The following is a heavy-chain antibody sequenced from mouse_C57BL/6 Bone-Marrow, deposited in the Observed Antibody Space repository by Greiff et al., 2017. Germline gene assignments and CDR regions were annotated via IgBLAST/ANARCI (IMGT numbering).Heavy chain of an antibody. CDR1: GYTFTDYY. CDR2: INPNNGGT. Sequence: VQLQQSGPELVKPGASVKISCKASGYTFTDYYMNWVKQSHGKSLEWIGDINPNNGGTSYNQKFKGKATLTVDKSSSTAYMALRSLTSEDSAVYYCARWDYRGYFDVWGTGTTVTVSS. CDR3: ARWDYRGYFDV. J-gene: IGHJ1*03. V-gene: IGHV1-26*01. D-gene: IGHD2-14*01.